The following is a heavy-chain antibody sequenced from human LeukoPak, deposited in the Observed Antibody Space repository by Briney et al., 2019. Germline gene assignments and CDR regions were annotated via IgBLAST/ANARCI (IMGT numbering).Heavy chain of an antibody. CDR2: ISSSSSYI. J-gene: IGHJ4*02. D-gene: IGHD6-19*01. V-gene: IGHV3-21*01. Sequence: GGSLRLSCAASGFTFSSYSMNWVRQAPGKGLEWVSSISSSSSYIYYADSVKGRFTISRDNAKKSLYLQMNSLRAEDTAVYYCARDQYSSGWFDPVDYWGQGTLVTVSS. CDR3: ARDQYSSGWFDPVDY. CDR1: GFTFSSYS.